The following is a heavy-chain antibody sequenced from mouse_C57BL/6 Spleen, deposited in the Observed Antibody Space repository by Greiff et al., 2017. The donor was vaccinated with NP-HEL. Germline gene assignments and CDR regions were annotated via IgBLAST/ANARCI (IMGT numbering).Heavy chain of an antibody. V-gene: IGHV1-18*01. D-gene: IGHD3-2*02. CDR1: GYTFTDYN. CDR3: ARRLGDYYAMDY. J-gene: IGHJ4*01. CDR2: INPNNGGT. Sequence: EVQLQQSGPELVKPGASVKIPCKASGYTFTDYNMDWVKQSHGKSLEWIGDINPNNGGTIYNQKFKGKATLTVDMSSSTAYMELRSLTSEDTAVYYCARRLGDYYAMDYWGQGTSVTVSS.